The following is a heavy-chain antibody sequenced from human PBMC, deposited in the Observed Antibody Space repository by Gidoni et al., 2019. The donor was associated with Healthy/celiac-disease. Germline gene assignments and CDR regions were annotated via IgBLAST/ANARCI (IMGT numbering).Heavy chain of an antibody. Sequence: QVQLQESGPGLVKPSETLSLTCTVSGGSISRYYWSWIRQPAGKGLEWIGRIYTSGSTNYNPSLKSRVTMSVDTSKNQFSLKLSSVTAADTAVYYCARGATTPFLAYYYYMDVWGKGTTVTVSS. V-gene: IGHV4-4*07. J-gene: IGHJ6*03. D-gene: IGHD1-7*01. CDR3: ARGATTPFLAYYYYMDV. CDR1: GGSISRYY. CDR2: IYTSGST.